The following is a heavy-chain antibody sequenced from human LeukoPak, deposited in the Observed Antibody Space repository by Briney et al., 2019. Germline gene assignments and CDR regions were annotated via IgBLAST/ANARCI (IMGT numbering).Heavy chain of an antibody. CDR3: ARSNWNYDLPGYYFDY. V-gene: IGHV1-18*01. CDR2: ISAYNGNT. D-gene: IGHD1-7*01. Sequence: GASVKVSCKASGYTFTSYGISWVRQAPGQGLEWMGWISAYNGNTNYAQRFQGRVTMTRDPSISTAYMELSRLKSDDTAVYYCARSNWNYDLPGYYFDYWGQGTLVTVSS. J-gene: IGHJ4*02. CDR1: GYTFTSYG.